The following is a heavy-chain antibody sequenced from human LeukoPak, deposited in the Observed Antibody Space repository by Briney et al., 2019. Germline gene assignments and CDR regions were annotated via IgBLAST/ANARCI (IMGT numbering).Heavy chain of an antibody. J-gene: IGHJ4*02. CDR1: GGSLRGYY. CDR2: INHSGDT. Sequence: PSETLSLTCAVYGGSLRGYYWSWVRQPPGKGLEWIGEINHSGDTNYNPSLKSRVTMLVDTSKSQFSLKLTSVTAADTAMYYCASPTGEATRWGQGTLVTVSS. CDR3: ASPTGEATR. V-gene: IGHV4-34*01. D-gene: IGHD7-27*01.